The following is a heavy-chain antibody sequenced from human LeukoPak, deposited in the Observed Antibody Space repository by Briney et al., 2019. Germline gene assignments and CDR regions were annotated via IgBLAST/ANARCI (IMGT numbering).Heavy chain of an antibody. Sequence: VAAVKVSCKASGYTFSDYYIHWVRQAPGQGLEWMGWINPNTGGTNYAQSFQGRVTVTRATSISTAYMELSRLRSDDSAVYYCARGSYISSTDYWGQGTLVTVSS. V-gene: IGHV1-2*02. J-gene: IGHJ4*02. D-gene: IGHD6-6*01. CDR3: ARGSYISSTDY. CDR2: INPNTGGT. CDR1: GYTFSDYY.